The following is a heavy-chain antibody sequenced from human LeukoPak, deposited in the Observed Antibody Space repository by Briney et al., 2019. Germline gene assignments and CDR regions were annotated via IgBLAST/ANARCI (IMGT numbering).Heavy chain of an antibody. J-gene: IGHJ4*02. Sequence: SETLSLTCTVSGGSISGYSWSWIRQPPGKGLEWIGYIYHSGSTYYNPSLKSRVTISVDRSKNQFSLKLSSVTAADTAVYYCARAYGSGSYYSPQHYFDYWSQGTLVTVSS. V-gene: IGHV4-30-2*01. D-gene: IGHD3-10*01. CDR2: IYHSGST. CDR3: ARAYGSGSYYSPQHYFDY. CDR1: GGSISGYS.